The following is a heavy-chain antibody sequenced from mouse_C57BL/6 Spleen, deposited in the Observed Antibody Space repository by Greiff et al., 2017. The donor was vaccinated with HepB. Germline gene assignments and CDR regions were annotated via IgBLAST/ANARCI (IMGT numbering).Heavy chain of an antibody. D-gene: IGHD1-1*01. CDR3: ARYRYYGSSLYYAMDY. J-gene: IGHJ4*01. CDR2: IRNKANGYTT. CDR1: GFTFTDYY. Sequence: EVQGVESGGGLVQPGGSLSLSCAASGFTFTDYYMSWVRQPPGKALEWLGFIRNKANGYTTEYSASVKGRFTISRDNSQSILYLQMNALRAEDSATYYCARYRYYGSSLYYAMDYWGQGTSVTVSS. V-gene: IGHV7-3*01.